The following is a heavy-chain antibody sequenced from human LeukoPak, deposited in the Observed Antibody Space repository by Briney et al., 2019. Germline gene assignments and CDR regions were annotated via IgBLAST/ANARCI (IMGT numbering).Heavy chain of an antibody. CDR2: ISGSGDNT. CDR1: GFTFNFYA. CDR3: AKYENSWYERGYFDY. D-gene: IGHD6-13*01. J-gene: IGHJ4*02. V-gene: IGHV3-23*01. Sequence: GGSLRLSCAASGFTFNFYAMSWVRQAPGKGLEWVSGISGSGDNTYYADSVKGRFTISRDNSKNTLNLQMNSLRAEDTAVYYCAKYENSWYERGYFDYWGQGTLVTVSS.